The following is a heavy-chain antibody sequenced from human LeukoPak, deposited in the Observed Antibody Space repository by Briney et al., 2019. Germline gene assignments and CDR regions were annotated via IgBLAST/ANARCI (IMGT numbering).Heavy chain of an antibody. D-gene: IGHD6-19*01. CDR3: ARRGYSSGWYGEDFGWFDP. CDR1: GGSISSSSYY. Sequence: SETLSLTCTVSGGSISSSSYYWGWIRQPPGKGLEWIGSIYYSGSTYYNPSLQSRVTISVDTSKNQFSLKLSSVTAADTAVYYCARRGYSSGWYGEDFGWFDPWGQGTLVTVSS. J-gene: IGHJ5*02. CDR2: IYYSGST. V-gene: IGHV4-39*01.